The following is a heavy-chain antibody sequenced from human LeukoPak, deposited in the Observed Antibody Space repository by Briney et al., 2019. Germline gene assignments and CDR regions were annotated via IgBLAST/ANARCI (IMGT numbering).Heavy chain of an antibody. CDR3: ARAESSNWDTKYYFDY. Sequence: ASVKVSCKAYGYTFTGYYMHWVRQAPGQGLEWLGRINPNSGGTNYAQQFQGRVTMTSVTSIGTAYMELSRLRSDDTAVYCCARAESSNWDTKYYFDYWGQGTLVTVSS. CDR1: GYTFTGYY. V-gene: IGHV1-2*06. CDR2: INPNSGGT. D-gene: IGHD4-11*01. J-gene: IGHJ4*02.